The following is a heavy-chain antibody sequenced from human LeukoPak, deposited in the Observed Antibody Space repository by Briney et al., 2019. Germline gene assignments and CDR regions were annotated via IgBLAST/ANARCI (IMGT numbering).Heavy chain of an antibody. D-gene: IGHD3-9*01. CDR2: FDPEDGET. CDR3: ARDMPRAFDWLLGNWFDP. Sequence: GASVKVSCKVSGYTLTELSMHWVRQAPGKGLEWMGGFDPEDGETIYAQKFQGRVTMTTDTSTSTAYMELRSLRSDDTAVYYCARDMPRAFDWLLGNWFDPWGQGTLVTVSS. CDR1: GYTLTELS. J-gene: IGHJ5*02. V-gene: IGHV1-24*01.